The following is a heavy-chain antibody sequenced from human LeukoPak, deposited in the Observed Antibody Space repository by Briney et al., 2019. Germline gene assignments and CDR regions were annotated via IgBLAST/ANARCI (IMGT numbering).Heavy chain of an antibody. V-gene: IGHV6-1*01. D-gene: IGHD6-13*01. CDR2: TYYRSKWYN. Sequence: SQTPSLTCAISGDSVSSNSAAWNWIRQSPSRGLEWLGRTYYRSKWYNDYAVSVKSRITINPDTSKNQFSLQLNSVTPEDTAVYYCAREWVPGIAAAGSFDYWGQGTLVTVSS. CDR1: GDSVSSNSAA. J-gene: IGHJ4*02. CDR3: AREWVPGIAAAGSFDY.